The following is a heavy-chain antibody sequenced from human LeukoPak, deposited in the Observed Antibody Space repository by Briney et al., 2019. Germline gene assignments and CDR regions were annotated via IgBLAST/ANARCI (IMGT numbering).Heavy chain of an antibody. D-gene: IGHD2-2*01. CDR3: ARGGSTRQYYYYYYGMDV. CDR2: INHSGST. V-gene: IGHV4-34*01. J-gene: IGHJ6*02. CDR1: GGSFSGYY. Sequence: SETLSLTCAVYGGSFSGYYWSWIRQPPGKGLEWIGEINHSGSTNYNPFLKSRVTISVDTSKNQFSLKLSSVTAADTAVYYCARGGSTRQYYYYYYGMDVWGQGTMVTVSS.